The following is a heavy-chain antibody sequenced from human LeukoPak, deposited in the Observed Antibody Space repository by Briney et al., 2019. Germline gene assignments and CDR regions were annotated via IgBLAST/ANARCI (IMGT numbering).Heavy chain of an antibody. J-gene: IGHJ4*02. CDR1: GFTFSDYY. CDR3: ARPSYSSGYFLFDY. V-gene: IGHV3-11*04. CDR2: ISSSGSTM. D-gene: IGHD3-22*01. Sequence: PGGSLRLSCAASGFTFSDYYMSWIRQAPGKGLEWVSYISSSGSTMYYADSVKGRFTISRDNAKNSLYLQMNSLRAEDTAVYYCARPSYSSGYFLFDYWGQGTLVTVSS.